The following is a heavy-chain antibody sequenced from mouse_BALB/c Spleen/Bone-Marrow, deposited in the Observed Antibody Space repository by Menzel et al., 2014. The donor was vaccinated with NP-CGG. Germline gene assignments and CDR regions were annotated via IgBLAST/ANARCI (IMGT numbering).Heavy chain of an antibody. CDR2: IYPGDGDT. CDR3: ARTPWFAY. Sequence: VQLQQSGAELVRPGSSVKISCKASGYAFSSSWMNWVRQRPGQGLEWIGQIYPGDGDTNYNGKFKGKATLTADRSPSTAYMQLSSLTSEDSAVYFCARTPWFAYWGQGTLVTVSA. V-gene: IGHV1-80*01. CDR1: GYAFSSSW. J-gene: IGHJ3*01.